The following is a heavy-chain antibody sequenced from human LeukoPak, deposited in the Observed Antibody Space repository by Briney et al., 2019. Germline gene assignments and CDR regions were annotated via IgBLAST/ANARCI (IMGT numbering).Heavy chain of an antibody. V-gene: IGHV3-23*01. Sequence: PGGSLRLSCAASGFTFSTYAMSWVRQAPGKGLDWVSTITGTGSNTYYADPVKGRFTISRDNSGNTLYLQVNSLRADDTALYYCAKAKGNDYSNFFDYWSQGTLVTVSS. D-gene: IGHD4-11*01. CDR2: ITGTGSNT. CDR3: AKAKGNDYSNFFDY. CDR1: GFTFSTYA. J-gene: IGHJ4*02.